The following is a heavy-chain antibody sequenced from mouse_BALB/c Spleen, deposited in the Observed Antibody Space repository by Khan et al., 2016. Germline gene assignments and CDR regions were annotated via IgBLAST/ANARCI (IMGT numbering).Heavy chain of an antibody. D-gene: IGHD2-3*01. J-gene: IGHJ1*01. CDR3: VRQRLLTPYRYFDV. CDR2: IRSKSNNYAT. V-gene: IGHV10-1*02. Sequence: EVQLVESGGGLVQPKGSLKLSCAASGFTFNTYALNWVRQAPGKGLEWVARIRSKSNNYATYYADSVKDRFTISRDDSQSMLYLQMNNLKTEDTSMYYCVRQRLLTPYRYFDVWGAGTTVTVSS. CDR1: GFTFNTYA.